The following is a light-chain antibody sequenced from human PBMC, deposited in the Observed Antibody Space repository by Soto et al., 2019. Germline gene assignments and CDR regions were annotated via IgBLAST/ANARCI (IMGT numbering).Light chain of an antibody. CDR1: QSVSSSY. Sequence: EIVLTQSPGTLSLSPGERATLSCRASQSVSSSYLAWYQQKPGQAPRLLIYGASSRATGIPDRFSGSGSGTDFTLTFSRLEPEDFAVYYCQRYVSSSGPFAPGTKVDIK. CDR2: GAS. CDR3: QRYVSSSGP. J-gene: IGKJ1*01. V-gene: IGKV3-20*01.